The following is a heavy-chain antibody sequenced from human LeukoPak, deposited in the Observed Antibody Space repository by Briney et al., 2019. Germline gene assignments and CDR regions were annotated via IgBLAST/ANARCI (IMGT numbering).Heavy chain of an antibody. D-gene: IGHD4-17*01. CDR2: ISGSGGST. V-gene: IGHV3-23*01. CDR1: GFTFNSYA. CDR3: AKSHDYGGQRSDFDY. J-gene: IGHJ4*02. Sequence: PGGSLRLSCAASGFTFNSYAMGWVRQAPGKGLEWVSAISGSGGSTYYADSVKGRFTISRDNSKNTLYLQMNSLRAEDTAVYYCAKSHDYGGQRSDFDYWGQGTLVTVSS.